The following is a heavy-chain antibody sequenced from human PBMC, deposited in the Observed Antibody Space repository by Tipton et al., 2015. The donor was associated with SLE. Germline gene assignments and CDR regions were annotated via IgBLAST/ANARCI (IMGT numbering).Heavy chain of an antibody. CDR3: AGTVGSGSYSPIDY. D-gene: IGHD3-10*01. V-gene: IGHV4-39*07. CDR1: GGSISSSSYY. Sequence: TLSLTCTVSGGSISSSSYYWGWIRQPPGKGLEWIGSIYYSGSTYYNPSLKSRVTISVDTSKNQFSLKLSSVTAADTAVYYCAGTVGSGSYSPIDYWGQGTLVTVSS. J-gene: IGHJ4*02. CDR2: IYYSGST.